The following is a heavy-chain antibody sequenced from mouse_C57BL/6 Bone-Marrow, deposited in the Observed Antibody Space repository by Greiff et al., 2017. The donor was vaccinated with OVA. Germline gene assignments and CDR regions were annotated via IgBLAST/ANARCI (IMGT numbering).Heavy chain of an antibody. CDR2: IDPETGGT. Sequence: QVQLQQSGAELVRPGASVTLSCKASGYTFTDYEMHWVKQTPVHGLEWIGAIDPETGGTAYNQKFKGKAILTADKSSSTAYMELRSLTSEDSAVYYCTRYDYDGDWYFDVWGTGTTVTVSS. J-gene: IGHJ1*03. CDR3: TRYDYDGDWYFDV. V-gene: IGHV1-15*01. CDR1: GYTFTDYE. D-gene: IGHD2-4*01.